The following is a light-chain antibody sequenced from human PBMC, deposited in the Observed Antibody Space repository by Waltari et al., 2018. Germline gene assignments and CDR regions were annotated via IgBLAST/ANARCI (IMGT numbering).Light chain of an antibody. CDR3: QQYDGEVVT. CDR1: QSVTSTS. Sequence: EILLTQSPGTLSLSPGTRATLSCRASQSVTSTSLTWYQQKLGQAPRLLIYGTSPRATGIPDRFSGSGSGTDFTLTISRLEPEDFAVYYCQQYDGEVVTFGGGTKVEI. J-gene: IGKJ4*01. CDR2: GTS. V-gene: IGKV3-20*01.